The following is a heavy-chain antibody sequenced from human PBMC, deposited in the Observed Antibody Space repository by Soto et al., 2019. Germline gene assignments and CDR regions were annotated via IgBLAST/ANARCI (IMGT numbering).Heavy chain of an antibody. CDR3: ARAVGIAVTGLDR. D-gene: IGHD6-19*01. CDR1: GYNFPSFN. Sequence: QERLVQSGAELRRPGASVKISCRASGYNFPSFNVNWVRQASGQGPEWLGWMNPTNGNADFARDFQGRVTMTRYISTDTAYLELGGLSSGDTAIYYGARAVGIAVTGLDRWSPGTVVTVS. V-gene: IGHV1-8*01. CDR2: MNPTNGNA. J-gene: IGHJ5*02.